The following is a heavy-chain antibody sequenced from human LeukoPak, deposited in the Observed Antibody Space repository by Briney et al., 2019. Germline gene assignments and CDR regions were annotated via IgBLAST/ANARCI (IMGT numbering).Heavy chain of an antibody. D-gene: IGHD3-22*01. CDR2: IYYSGSI. Sequence: SETLSLTCTVSGGSISSSNYYWGWIRQPPGKGLEWIGSIYYSGSIYYNPSLKSRVTISVDTSKNQFSLKLSSVTAADTAVYYCARSIYYYDSSGYSYWGQGTLVTVSS. CDR1: GGSISSSNYY. CDR3: ARSIYYYDSSGYSY. J-gene: IGHJ4*02. V-gene: IGHV4-39*01.